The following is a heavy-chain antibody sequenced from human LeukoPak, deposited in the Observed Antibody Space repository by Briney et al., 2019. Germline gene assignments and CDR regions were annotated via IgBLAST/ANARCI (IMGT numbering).Heavy chain of an antibody. Sequence: GESLRLSCAASGFIFSNYNMNWVRKAPGKGLEWVSSINSGSSDIYYAGSVRGRFTISRDNAKNSLYLQMSSLRAEDTAVYYCARDGWLDYWGQGTLVTVSS. D-gene: IGHD2-15*01. J-gene: IGHJ4*02. CDR2: INSGSSDI. CDR1: GFIFSNYN. V-gene: IGHV3-21*01. CDR3: ARDGWLDY.